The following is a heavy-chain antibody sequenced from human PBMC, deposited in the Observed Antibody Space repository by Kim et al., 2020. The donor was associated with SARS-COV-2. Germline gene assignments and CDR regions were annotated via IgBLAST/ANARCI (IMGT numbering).Heavy chain of an antibody. J-gene: IGHJ4*01. CDR1: GGSISSYY. CDR2: IYYSGST. CDR3: ARLIAFYDSSGSYYFDY. V-gene: IGHV4-59*08. D-gene: IGHD3-22*01. Sequence: SETLSLTCTVSGGSISSYYWSWIRQPPGKGLEWIGYIYYSGSTNYNPSLKSRVTISVDTSKNQFSLKLSSVTAADTAVYYCARLIAFYDSSGSYYFDYWG.